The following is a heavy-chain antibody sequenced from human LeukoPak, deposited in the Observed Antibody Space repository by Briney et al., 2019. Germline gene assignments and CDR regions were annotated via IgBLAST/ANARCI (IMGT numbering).Heavy chain of an antibody. CDR2: ISGSGGST. J-gene: IGHJ4*02. CDR3: AKDKVGWYDSSGYSLFDY. CDR1: GFTFSSFA. V-gene: IGHV3-23*01. D-gene: IGHD3-22*01. Sequence: GGSLRLSCAASGFTFSSFAMSWVRQAPGKGLEWVSAISGSGGSTFYADSVKGRFTISRDNSKNTLFLQMNGLRAEDTAVYYCAKDKVGWYDSSGYSLFDYWGQGTLVTVSS.